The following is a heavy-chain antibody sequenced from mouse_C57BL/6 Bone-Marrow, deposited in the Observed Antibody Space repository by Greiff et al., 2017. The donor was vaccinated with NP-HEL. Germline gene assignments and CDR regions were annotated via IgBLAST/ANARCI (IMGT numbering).Heavy chain of an antibody. CDR1: GFTFSSYG. V-gene: IGHV5-6*01. J-gene: IGHJ3*01. CDR2: ISSGGSYT. CDR3: ARDDYTWFAY. Sequence: EVHLVESGGDLVKPGGSLKLSCAASGFTFSSYGMSWVRQTPDKRLEWVATISSGGSYTNYPDSVKGRFTISRDNAKNTLYLQMSSLKSEDTTMYYCARDDYTWFAYWGQGTLVTVSA. D-gene: IGHD2-4*01.